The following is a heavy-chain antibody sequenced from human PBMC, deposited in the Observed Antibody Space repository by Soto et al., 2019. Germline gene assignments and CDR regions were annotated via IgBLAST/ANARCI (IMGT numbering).Heavy chain of an antibody. V-gene: IGHV5-51*01. Sequence: GESLKISCKGSGFTFTSYWIAWVRQMPGKGPEWMGVVFPGDSDTRYSPSFQGQVIISADKSTSTAYLQWSSLKASDTAIYYCARQGEGFYQRQIDFWGQGTLVTVSS. CDR3: ARQGEGFYQRQIDF. D-gene: IGHD3-10*01. J-gene: IGHJ4*02. CDR2: VFPGDSDT. CDR1: GFTFTSYW.